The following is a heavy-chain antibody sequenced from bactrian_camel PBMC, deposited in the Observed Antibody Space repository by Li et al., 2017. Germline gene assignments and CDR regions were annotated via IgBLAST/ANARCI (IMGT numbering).Heavy chain of an antibody. D-gene: IGHD6*01. Sequence: HVQLVESGGGSVQTGGSLRLSCAVTGITTSTYCMGWFRQTPGKEREGVASVGSDGRTTYADSVKGRFTLSRGNAQTTMYLQMSSLEPEDTAMYYCAARPGGCASWPDWSWYTSWGRGTQVTVS. V-gene: IGHV3S53*01. CDR2: VGSDGRT. CDR1: GITTSTYC. J-gene: IGHJ4*01. CDR3: AARPGGCASWPDWSWYTS.